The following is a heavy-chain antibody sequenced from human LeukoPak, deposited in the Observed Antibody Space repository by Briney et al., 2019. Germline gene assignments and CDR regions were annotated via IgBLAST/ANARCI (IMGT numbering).Heavy chain of an antibody. J-gene: IGHJ4*02. V-gene: IGHV1-24*01. Sequence: ASVKVSCKVSGYTLTELSTHWVRQAPGKGLEWMGGFDPEDGETIYAQKFQGRVTMTEDTSTDTAYMELSSLRSEDTAVYYCATEAPLRYFDWLLYGGYFDYWGQGTLVTVSS. CDR3: ATEAPLRYFDWLLYGGYFDY. CDR2: FDPEDGET. D-gene: IGHD3-9*01. CDR1: GYTLTELS.